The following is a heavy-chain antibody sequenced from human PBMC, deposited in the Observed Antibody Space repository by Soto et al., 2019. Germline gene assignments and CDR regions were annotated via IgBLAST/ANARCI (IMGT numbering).Heavy chain of an antibody. D-gene: IGHD3-22*01. CDR2: INHSGST. V-gene: IGHV4-34*01. CDR3: ARGGSSGYYTPYDY. J-gene: IGHJ4*02. Sequence: QVQLQQWGAGLLKPSETLSLTCAVYGGSFSGYYWSWIRQPPGKGLEWIGEINHSGSTNYNPSLKIRFTISVDPSKNQSSLKLSSVTAADTAVYYCARGGSSGYYTPYDYWGQGTLVTVSS. CDR1: GGSFSGYY.